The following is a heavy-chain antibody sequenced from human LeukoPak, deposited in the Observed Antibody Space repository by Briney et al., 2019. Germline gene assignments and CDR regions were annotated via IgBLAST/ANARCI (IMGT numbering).Heavy chain of an antibody. CDR1: GFTFSGYW. V-gene: IGHV3-7*01. J-gene: IGHJ4*02. Sequence: GGSLRLSCAASGFTFSGYWMSWVRQAPGKGLEWVANIKQEGSEKYYVGSVKGRFTISRDDARNSLYLQMNSLRAEDTAVYFCARGFELDYWGQGTLVTVSS. CDR3: ARGFELDY. CDR2: IKQEGSEK.